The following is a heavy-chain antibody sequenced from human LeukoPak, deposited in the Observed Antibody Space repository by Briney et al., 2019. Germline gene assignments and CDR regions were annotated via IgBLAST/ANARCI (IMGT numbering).Heavy chain of an antibody. CDR3: AKGAYDYVELGYFDY. CDR2: IVSSSGST. V-gene: IGHV3-23*01. J-gene: IGHJ4*02. Sequence: GGSLRLSCAASGFSFSNYAMSWVRQAPGKGLEWVSLIVSSSGSTFYADSVKDRFTISRDNSKNTLYLQMNSLRAEDTAVYYCAKGAYDYVELGYFDYWGQGTLVTVSS. D-gene: IGHD5-12*01. CDR1: GFSFSNYA.